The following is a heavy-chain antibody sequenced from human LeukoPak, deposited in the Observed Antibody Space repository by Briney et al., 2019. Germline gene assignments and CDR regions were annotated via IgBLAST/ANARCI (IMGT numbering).Heavy chain of an antibody. CDR3: ATHYYDSSGYGRHFDY. D-gene: IGHD3-22*01. J-gene: IGHJ4*02. V-gene: IGHV3-15*01. Sequence: PGGCLRLSCAASGFTFTNAWMSWVRQAPGKGLEWVGLIKSRSDGGTTDYAAPVKGRFTISRDDSKNTLYLHMNSLKTEDTAVYYCATHYYDSSGYGRHFDYWGQGTLVTVSS. CDR2: IKSRSDGGTT. CDR1: GFTFTNAW.